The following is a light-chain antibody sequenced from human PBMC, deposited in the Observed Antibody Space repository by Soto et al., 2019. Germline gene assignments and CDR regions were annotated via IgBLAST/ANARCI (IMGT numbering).Light chain of an antibody. CDR3: QQSGSSPRT. J-gene: IGKJ2*01. CDR1: QSVSNVY. V-gene: IGKV3-20*01. CDR2: DTS. Sequence: EIVLTQSPGTLSLSPGERATRSCRASQSVSNVYLAWYQQKPGQAPRLLIYDTSNRATGIPDRFSGSGSGTDFTLTISRLEPEDFAVYYCQQSGSSPRTFGQGTKLEIE.